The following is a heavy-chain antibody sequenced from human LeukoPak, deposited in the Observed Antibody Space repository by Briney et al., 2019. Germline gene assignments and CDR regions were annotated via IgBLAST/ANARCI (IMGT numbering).Heavy chain of an antibody. V-gene: IGHV3-30*02. Sequence: GGSLRLSCAASGFTFSSYGMHWVRQAPGKGLEWVAFIRYDGSNKYYADSVKGRFTISRDNAKNTLYLQMNSLRAEDTAVYYCAREGYYDSSFDYWGQGTLVTVSS. D-gene: IGHD3-22*01. CDR3: AREGYYDSSFDY. CDR1: GFTFSSYG. J-gene: IGHJ4*02. CDR2: IRYDGSNK.